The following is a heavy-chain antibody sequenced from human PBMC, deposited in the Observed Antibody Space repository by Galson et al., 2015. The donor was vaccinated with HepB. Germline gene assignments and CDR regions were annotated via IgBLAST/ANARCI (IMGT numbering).Heavy chain of an antibody. V-gene: IGHV1-2*02. CDR2: INPNSGGA. D-gene: IGHD2-2*01. CDR3: ARDHCTSPSCYEIHYNGMDV. Sequence: SVKVSCKASGYTFTGYYMQWVRQAPGQGLEWMGWINPNSGGATYAQKFQGRVTMTRDTSISTAYMELSRLRSDDTAVYYCARDHCTSPSCYEIHYNGMDVWGQGTTVTVSS. J-gene: IGHJ6*02. CDR1: GYTFTGYY.